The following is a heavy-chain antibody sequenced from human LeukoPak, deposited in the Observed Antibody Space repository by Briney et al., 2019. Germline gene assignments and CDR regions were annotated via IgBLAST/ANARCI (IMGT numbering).Heavy chain of an antibody. CDR2: ISSSSSYI. CDR1: GFTFSSYS. J-gene: IGHJ4*02. D-gene: IGHD1-26*01. CDR3: ARGLGAGNDC. Sequence: GGSLRLSCAASGFTFSSYSMNWVRQAPGKGLEWVSSISSSSSYIYYADSVKGRFNISRDNAKNSLYMQMNSLRAEDTAVYYCARGLGAGNDCWGQGTLVTVSS. V-gene: IGHV3-21*01.